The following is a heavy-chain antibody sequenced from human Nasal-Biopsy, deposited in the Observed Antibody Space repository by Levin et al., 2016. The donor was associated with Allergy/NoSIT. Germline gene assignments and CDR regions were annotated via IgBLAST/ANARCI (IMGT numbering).Heavy chain of an antibody. D-gene: IGHD4-23*01. CDR1: GFIFSSSW. CDR3: AKTYGGVSGVEEWIFDY. CDR2: ISSGSNYM. V-gene: IGHV3-21*01. J-gene: IGHJ4*02. Sequence: GGSLRLSCAASGFIFSSSWMSWVRLAPGKGLEWVASISSGSNYMYYGHSVKGRFTISRDNDKNLLYLQMDSLRAEDTAVYYCAKTYGGVSGVEEWIFDYWGQGTLVTVSS.